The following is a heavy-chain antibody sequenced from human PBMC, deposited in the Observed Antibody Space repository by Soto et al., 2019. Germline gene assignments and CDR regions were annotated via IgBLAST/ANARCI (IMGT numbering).Heavy chain of an antibody. Sequence: PSETLSLTCAVSGGSISSGGYSWSWIRQPPGKGLEWIGYIYHSGSTYYNPSLKSRVTISVDRSKNQFSLKLSSVTAADTAVYYCAGDVGYGDDFWWYFDLWGRGTLVTVSS. CDR1: GGSISSGGYS. CDR2: IYHSGST. J-gene: IGHJ2*01. D-gene: IGHD4-17*01. CDR3: AGDVGYGDDFWWYFDL. V-gene: IGHV4-30-2*02.